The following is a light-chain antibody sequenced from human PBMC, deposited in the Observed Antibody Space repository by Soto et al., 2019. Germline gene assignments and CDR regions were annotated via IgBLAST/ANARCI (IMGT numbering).Light chain of an antibody. CDR3: RSYTTSSTFV. J-gene: IGLJ1*01. Sequence: QSALTQPASVSGSPGQSITISCTGTGSDIGAYNSVSWYQQHPGKAPKLIVFQVSFRPSAVSDRFSGSKSDNTASLTISGLQTEDEADYYRRSYTTSSTFVFGNGTKVTVL. CDR1: GSDIGAYNS. V-gene: IGLV2-14*01. CDR2: QVS.